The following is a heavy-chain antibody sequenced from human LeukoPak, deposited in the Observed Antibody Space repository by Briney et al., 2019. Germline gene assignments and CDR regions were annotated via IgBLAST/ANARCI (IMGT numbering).Heavy chain of an antibody. D-gene: IGHD3-22*01. V-gene: IGHV1-2*02. CDR2: INPNSGGT. CDR3: ARYRNYYDSSGYYYVEYFQH. J-gene: IGHJ1*01. Sequence: ASVKVSCKASGYTFTGYYMHWGRHAPGQGLELMGLINPNSGGTNYAQKFPGRVTMIRDTSLRTAYMELSRLRSADTAVYYCARYRNYYDSSGYYYVEYFQHWGQGTLVTVSS. CDR1: GYTFTGYY.